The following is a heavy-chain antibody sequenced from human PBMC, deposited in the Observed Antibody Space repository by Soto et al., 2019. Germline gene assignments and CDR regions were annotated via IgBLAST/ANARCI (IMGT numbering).Heavy chain of an antibody. CDR3: AHRLGRSVWNEGYFVF. J-gene: IGHJ4*02. CDR2: IYWDDDK. Sequence: QITLKESGPTLVEPTEALALTCSFSGFSLTSSPKGVAWFRQPLGKALEWLVVIYWDDDKLYNPSLKNRITIRKDTFKNEVALSMTDMENKDTSTYFCAHRLGRSVWNEGYFVFWGQGILVTF. D-gene: IGHD1-1*01. V-gene: IGHV2-5*02. CDR1: GFSLTSSPKG.